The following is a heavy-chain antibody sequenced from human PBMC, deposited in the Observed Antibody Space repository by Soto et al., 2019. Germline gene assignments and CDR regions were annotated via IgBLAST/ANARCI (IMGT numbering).Heavy chain of an antibody. CDR3: ARAVLGLRFLEWLPDYYYYYMDV. V-gene: IGHV1-46*03. CDR1: GYTFTSYY. Sequence: ASVKVSCKASGYTFTSYYMHWVRQAPGQGLEWMGIINPSGGSTSYAQKFQGRVTMTRDTSTSTVYMELSSLRSEDTAVYYCARAVLGLRFLEWLPDYYYYYMDVWGKGTTVTVSS. D-gene: IGHD3-3*01. J-gene: IGHJ6*03. CDR2: INPSGGST.